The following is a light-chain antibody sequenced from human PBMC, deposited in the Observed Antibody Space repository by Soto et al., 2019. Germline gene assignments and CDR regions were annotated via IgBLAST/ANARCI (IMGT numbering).Light chain of an antibody. V-gene: IGKV3-20*01. CDR3: QQYSRSPWT. J-gene: IGKJ1*01. Sequence: EIVLTQSPGTLSLSPGERATLSCRASQSVRSTYLAWYQQKPGQAPRLLIYDASGRATGIPDRFSGSGSGTDFTLTIRRLEPEDFAVYYCQQYSRSPWTFGQGTKVEVK. CDR1: QSVRSTY. CDR2: DAS.